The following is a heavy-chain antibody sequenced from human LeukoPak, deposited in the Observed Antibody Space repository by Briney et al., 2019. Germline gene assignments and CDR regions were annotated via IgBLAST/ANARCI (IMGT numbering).Heavy chain of an antibody. D-gene: IGHD1-26*01. Sequence: PSETLSLTCTVSGVSITNYYWAWIRQPAGKGLEWIGRMYISGSTNYNPALKRRVTISIDKTKNQFSLRLRSVTAADTAVYYCARDYLVGAPLDSWGQGILVTVSS. CDR2: MYISGST. J-gene: IGHJ4*02. CDR1: GVSITNYY. V-gene: IGHV4-4*07. CDR3: ARDYLVGAPLDS.